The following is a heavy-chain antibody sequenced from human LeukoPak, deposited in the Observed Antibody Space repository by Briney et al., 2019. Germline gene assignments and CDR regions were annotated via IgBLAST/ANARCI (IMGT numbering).Heavy chain of an antibody. Sequence: SQTLSLTCAISGDSVSSHSAAWNWIRQSPSRGLEWLGRTYYRSKWYNEYAESVEGRIAINPDTTKNQFSLKLSSVTAADTAVYYCARDPGHSGSYYSGYYYYGMDVWGQGTTVTVSS. CDR2: TYYRSKWYN. D-gene: IGHD1-26*01. CDR1: GDSVSSHSAA. V-gene: IGHV6-1*01. J-gene: IGHJ6*02. CDR3: ARDPGHSGSYYSGYYYYGMDV.